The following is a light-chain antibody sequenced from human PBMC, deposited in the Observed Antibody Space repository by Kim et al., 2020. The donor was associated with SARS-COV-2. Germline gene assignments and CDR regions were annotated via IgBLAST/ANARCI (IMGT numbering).Light chain of an antibody. Sequence: IQLTQSPSSVSASVGDRVTLTCRASQDINTWLGWYQQKPGKAPKLLIYGASNLQSGVPSRFSGSGSGTDFTLTISRLQPDDCATYYCQQANSFPPWTFGQGTKVDIK. J-gene: IGKJ1*01. CDR3: QQANSFPPWT. CDR2: GAS. V-gene: IGKV1-12*01. CDR1: QDINTW.